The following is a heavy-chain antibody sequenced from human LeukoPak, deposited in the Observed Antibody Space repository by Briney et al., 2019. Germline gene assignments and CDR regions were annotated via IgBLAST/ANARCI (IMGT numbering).Heavy chain of an antibody. V-gene: IGHV4-59*01. J-gene: IGHJ4*02. CDR1: GGSISSYY. Sequence: SETLSLTCTVSGGSISSYYWSWIRQPPGKGLEWIGHIYYTGSTNYNPSLKSRVTISVDTSKNQFSLKLSSVTAADTAAYYCARGSGFYGYWGQGTLVTVSS. CDR2: IYYTGST. D-gene: IGHD6-19*01. CDR3: ARGSGFYGY.